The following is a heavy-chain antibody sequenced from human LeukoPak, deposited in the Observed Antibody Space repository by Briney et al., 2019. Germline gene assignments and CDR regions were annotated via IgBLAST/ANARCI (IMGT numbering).Heavy chain of an antibody. J-gene: IGHJ5*02. CDR1: VGSIRSGDYY. Sequence: SETLSLTCTVSVGSIRSGDYYGSWIRQPPGKGLEWSGYIYYSGSTNYNPPLKSRVTISVDTSKNQFSLTLSSVTAADTAVYYWAKVLYYGSGSYSNWFDPWGQGTLVTVSS. CDR2: IYYSGST. D-gene: IGHD3-10*01. V-gene: IGHV4-30-4*01. CDR3: AKVLYYGSGSYSNWFDP.